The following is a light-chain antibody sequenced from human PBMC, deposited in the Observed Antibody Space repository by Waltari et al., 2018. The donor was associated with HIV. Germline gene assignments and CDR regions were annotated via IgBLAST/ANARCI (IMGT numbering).Light chain of an antibody. CDR3: QVWDPNDDWV. CDR1: KIRSKD. CDR2: DDN. J-gene: IGLJ3*02. Sequence: YFLTQPPSVSVVPGQTSTVACIGNKIRSKDLHWYRQRPGQAPEVVVHDDNDRPSEIPVRISGSNSGDMATLRIENVESDDEAVYSCQVWDPNDDWVFGGGTKLTVL. V-gene: IGLV3-21*02.